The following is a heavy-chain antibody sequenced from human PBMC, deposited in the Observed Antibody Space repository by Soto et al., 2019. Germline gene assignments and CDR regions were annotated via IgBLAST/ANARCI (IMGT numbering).Heavy chain of an antibody. Sequence: SETLSLTCTVSGGSISSYYWSWIRQPPGKGLEWIGYIYYSGSTNYNPSLKSRVTISVDTSKNQFSLKLSSVTAADTAVYYCARLGGAAAGTREQWLVPRGALYGMDVWGQGTTVTVSS. CDR1: GGSISSYY. D-gene: IGHD6-13*01. J-gene: IGHJ6*02. V-gene: IGHV4-59*01. CDR3: ARLGGAAAGTREQWLVPRGALYGMDV. CDR2: IYYSGST.